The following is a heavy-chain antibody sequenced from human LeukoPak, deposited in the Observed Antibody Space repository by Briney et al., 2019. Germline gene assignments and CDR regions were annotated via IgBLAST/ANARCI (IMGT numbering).Heavy chain of an antibody. CDR2: ISAYNGNT. Sequence: GASVKVSCKASGYTITSYGISWVRQAPGQGLEWMGWISAYNGNTNYAQKLQGRVTMTTDTSTSTAYMELRSLRSDDTAVYYCARDSPRRPAAGNPFDYWGQGTLVTVSS. CDR1: GYTITSYG. D-gene: IGHD6-13*01. V-gene: IGHV1-18*01. CDR3: ARDSPRRPAAGNPFDY. J-gene: IGHJ4*02.